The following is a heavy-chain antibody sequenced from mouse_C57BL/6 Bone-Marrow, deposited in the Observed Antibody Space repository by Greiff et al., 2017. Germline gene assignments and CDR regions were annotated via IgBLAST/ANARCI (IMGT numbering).Heavy chain of an antibody. V-gene: IGHV5-2*01. CDR3: ARHGDYGSSSYWYVDV. J-gene: IGHJ1*03. CDR2: INSDGGST. CDR1: EYEFPSHD. D-gene: IGHD1-1*01. Sequence: EVKLMESGGGLVQPGESLKLSCESNEYEFPSHDMSWVRKTPEKRLELVAAINSDGGSTYYPDTMERRFIISRDNTKKTLYLQMSSLRSEDTALYYCARHGDYGSSSYWYVDVWGTGTTVTVSS.